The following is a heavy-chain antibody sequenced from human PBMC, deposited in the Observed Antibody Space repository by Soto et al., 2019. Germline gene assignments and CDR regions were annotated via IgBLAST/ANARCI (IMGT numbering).Heavy chain of an antibody. J-gene: IGHJ5*02. CDR1: GFTFSTYW. Sequence: EVLLVESGGGLVQPGGSLRLSCAASGFTFSTYWMIWVRQAPGKGLEWVADIKQDGSEKNYVGSVKGRLTISRDNAKNSVYLEVNSLRAEDRAVYYGAGVAAGGIRGWFDPWGRGALVTVSS. D-gene: IGHD6-13*01. CDR3: AGVAAGGIRGWFDP. V-gene: IGHV3-7*03. CDR2: IKQDGSEK.